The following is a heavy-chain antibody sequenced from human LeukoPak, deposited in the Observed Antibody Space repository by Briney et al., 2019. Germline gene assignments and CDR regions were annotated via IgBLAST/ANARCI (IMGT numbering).Heavy chain of an antibody. CDR2: ISFDGGNK. Sequence: GGSLRLSCAAAGFTFSNYGMHWVRQAPGKGLEWVAVISFDGGNKYYADSVKGRFTISRDNSKNTLYLQMNSLRAEDTAVYYCAKDLGTGYSSGWYPLYFDYWGQGTLVTVSS. J-gene: IGHJ4*02. V-gene: IGHV3-30*18. CDR1: GFTFSNYG. CDR3: AKDLGTGYSSGWYPLYFDY. D-gene: IGHD6-19*01.